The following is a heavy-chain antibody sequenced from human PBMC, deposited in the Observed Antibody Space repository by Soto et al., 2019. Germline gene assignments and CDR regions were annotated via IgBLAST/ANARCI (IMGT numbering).Heavy chain of an antibody. CDR3: AREYSGYSHFDY. V-gene: IGHV4-31*03. CDR2: IYYSGST. D-gene: IGHD5-12*01. J-gene: IGHJ4*02. CDR1: GGSISSSSYY. Sequence: SETLSLTCTVSGGSISSSSYYWGWIRQHPGKGLEWIGYIYYSGSTYYNPSLKSRVTISVDTSKNQFSLKLSSVTAADTAVYYCAREYSGYSHFDYWGQGTLVTVSS.